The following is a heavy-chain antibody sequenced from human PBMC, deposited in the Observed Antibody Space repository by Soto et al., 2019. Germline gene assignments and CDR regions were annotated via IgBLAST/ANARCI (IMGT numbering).Heavy chain of an antibody. Sequence: QVQLVQSGAEVRKPESSVKVSCRASGGTLSSYPISWVRQAPGQGLEWMGRIVPILRIAYYAPKFQGRVTITAHTSTNTAYMALSSLTAEDTAVYYCARVVARPEADGYYFKSWGQGTLVSVSP. V-gene: IGHV1-69*02. CDR1: GGTLSSYP. CDR3: ARVVARPEADGYYFKS. CDR2: IVPILRIA. J-gene: IGHJ4*02. D-gene: IGHD2-21*02.